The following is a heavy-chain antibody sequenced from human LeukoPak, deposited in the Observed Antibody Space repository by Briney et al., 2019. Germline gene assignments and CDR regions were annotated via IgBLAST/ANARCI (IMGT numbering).Heavy chain of an antibody. CDR2: IYHSGST. Sequence: SETLSLTCTVSGYSISSGYYWGWIRQPPGKGLEWIGSIYHSGSTYYNPSLKSRVTISVDTSKNQFSLKLSSVTAADTAVYYCARLEQWLTRTGFDPWGQGTLVTVSS. CDR1: GYSISSGYY. V-gene: IGHV4-38-2*02. J-gene: IGHJ5*02. D-gene: IGHD6-19*01. CDR3: ARLEQWLTRTGFDP.